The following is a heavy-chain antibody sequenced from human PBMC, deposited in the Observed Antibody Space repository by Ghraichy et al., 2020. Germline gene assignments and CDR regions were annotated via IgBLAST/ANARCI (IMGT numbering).Heavy chain of an antibody. CDR2: INPDGSGK. J-gene: IGHJ4*02. Sequence: GGSLRLSCAASGFTFSNDWMRWIRQPPGKGLEWVANINPDGSGKNYVDSVKGRFTISRDNAEKSLILQMNSLRAEDTAVYYCSRGDYWGQGTLVTVSP. V-gene: IGHV3-7*01. CDR1: GFTFSNDW. CDR3: SRGDY.